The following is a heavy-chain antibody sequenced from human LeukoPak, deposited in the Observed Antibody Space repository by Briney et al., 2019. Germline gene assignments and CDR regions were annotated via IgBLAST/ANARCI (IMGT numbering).Heavy chain of an antibody. CDR1: GDSISDSKYF. CDR3: ARAGERWELRGVDI. D-gene: IGHD1-26*01. J-gene: IGHJ3*02. CDR2: FYSGGST. Sequence: SETLSLTCTVFGDSISDSKYFWGWIRQPPGKGLEWIGNFYSGGSTYYNPSLKSRVTISVDTSKNQFSLKLSSVTAADTAVYYCARAGERWELRGVDIWGQGTMVTVSS. V-gene: IGHV4-39*07.